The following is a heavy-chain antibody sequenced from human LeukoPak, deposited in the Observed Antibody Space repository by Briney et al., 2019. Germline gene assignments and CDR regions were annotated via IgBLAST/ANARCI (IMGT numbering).Heavy chain of an antibody. CDR1: GFTFSSYW. D-gene: IGHD6-13*01. Sequence: GGSLRLSCAASGFTFSSYWMHWVRQAPGKGLVWVSRINSDGSSTSYADSVKGRFTISRDNAKNTLYLQMNSLRDEDTAVYYCAEGIAAAGIDYWGQGTLVTVSS. V-gene: IGHV3-74*01. J-gene: IGHJ4*02. CDR2: INSDGSST. CDR3: AEGIAAAGIDY.